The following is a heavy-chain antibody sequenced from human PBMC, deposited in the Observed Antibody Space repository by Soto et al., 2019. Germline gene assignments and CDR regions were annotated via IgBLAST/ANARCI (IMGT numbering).Heavy chain of an antibody. J-gene: IGHJ6*03. CDR1: GFTVSSNY. D-gene: IGHD4-4*01. V-gene: IGHV3-66*01. CDR3: ARESTVTDYYYMDV. Sequence: GGSLRLSCAASGFTVSSNYMSWVRQAPGKGLEWVSVIYSGGSTYYADSVKGRFTISRDNSENKMYLQMNSLRAEDTAVYYCARESTVTDYYYMDVWGKGTTVTVSS. CDR2: IYSGGST.